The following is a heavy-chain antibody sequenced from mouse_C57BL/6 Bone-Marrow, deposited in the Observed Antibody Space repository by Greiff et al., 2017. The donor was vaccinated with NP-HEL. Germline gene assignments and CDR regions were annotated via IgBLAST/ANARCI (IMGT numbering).Heavy chain of an antibody. CDR1: GFNIKNTY. D-gene: IGHD1-1*01. J-gene: IGHJ1*03. Sequence: EVQLQESVAELVRPGASVKLSCTASGFNIKNTYMHWVKQRPEQGLEWIGRIDPANGNTKYAPKFQGKATITADTSSNTAYLQLSSLTSEDTAIYYCARVRYYGSSYWYFDVWGTGTTVTVSS. CDR2: IDPANGNT. V-gene: IGHV14-3*01. CDR3: ARVRYYGSSYWYFDV.